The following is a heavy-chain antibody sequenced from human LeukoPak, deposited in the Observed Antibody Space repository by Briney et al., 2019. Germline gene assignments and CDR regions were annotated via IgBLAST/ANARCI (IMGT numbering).Heavy chain of an antibody. CDR1: GFTFSSFW. Sequence: GGSLRLSCAASGFTFSSFWMTWVRQAPGKGLEWVANIKPDGAENYYVDSVQGRFTISRDNAKNTLYLQMNSLRAEDTAVYYCASLPFTTGTTTFDYWGQGTLVTVSS. J-gene: IGHJ4*02. CDR3: ASLPFTTGTTTFDY. CDR2: IKPDGAEN. D-gene: IGHD1-1*01. V-gene: IGHV3-7*01.